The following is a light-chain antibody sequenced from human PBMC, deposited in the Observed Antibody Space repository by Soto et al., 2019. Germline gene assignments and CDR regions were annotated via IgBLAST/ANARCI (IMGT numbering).Light chain of an antibody. CDR1: QSISNW. CDR3: QQYNTYSYT. V-gene: IGKV1-5*01. CDR2: DAS. Sequence: DIQMTQSPSTLSASVGDRVTITCRASQSISNWLAWYQQRPGKAPKLLIYDASTLESWVPLRFSGSGSGTKFTLTHSGLRPDEFATYFLQQYNTYSYTFGQGTKLEIK. J-gene: IGKJ2*01.